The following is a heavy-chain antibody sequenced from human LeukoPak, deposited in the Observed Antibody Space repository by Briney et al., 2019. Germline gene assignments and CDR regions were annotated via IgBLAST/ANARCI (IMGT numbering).Heavy chain of an antibody. CDR1: GFTFSNYG. CDR3: AKALWDILTGYRNAYYYYGMDV. CDR2: ISDDGSSK. D-gene: IGHD3-9*01. V-gene: IGHV3-30*18. Sequence: PGGSLTLSCAASGFTFSNYGKHWARQPPGKGLEGVALISDDGSSKYYADSVNGRFTISRDNSKTTLYLEMNSLRAEDTAVYYCAKALWDILTGYRNAYYYYGMDVWGQGTTVTVSS. J-gene: IGHJ6*02.